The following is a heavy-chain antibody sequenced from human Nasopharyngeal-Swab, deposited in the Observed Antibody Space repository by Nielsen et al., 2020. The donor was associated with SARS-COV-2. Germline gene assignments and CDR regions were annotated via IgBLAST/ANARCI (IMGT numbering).Heavy chain of an antibody. CDR2: ISPYNANT. V-gene: IGHV1-18*01. CDR1: GYTFISFG. Sequence: ASVKVSCKASGYTFISFGINWVRQAPGQGLEWMGWISPYNANTNYAQKLQGRVTMTTDSSTYTSYMELSSLTSADTAVYFCARPSASFNELFEHWGQGTLVTVSS. D-gene: IGHD3-16*02. CDR3: ARPSASFNELFEH. J-gene: IGHJ1*01.